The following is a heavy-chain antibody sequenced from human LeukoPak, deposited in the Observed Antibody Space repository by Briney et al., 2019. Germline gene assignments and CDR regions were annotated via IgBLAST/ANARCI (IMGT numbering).Heavy chain of an antibody. V-gene: IGHV3-21*01. CDR1: GFTFSSYS. CDR3: ARVGCQGMCSDY. Sequence: GGSLRLPCAASGFTFSSYSMNWVRQAPGKGLEWVSSISSSSSYIYYADSVKGRFTISRDNAKNSLYLQMNSLRAEDTAVYYCARVGCQGMCSDYWGQGTLVTVSS. CDR2: ISSSSSYI. J-gene: IGHJ4*02. D-gene: IGHD3-10*02.